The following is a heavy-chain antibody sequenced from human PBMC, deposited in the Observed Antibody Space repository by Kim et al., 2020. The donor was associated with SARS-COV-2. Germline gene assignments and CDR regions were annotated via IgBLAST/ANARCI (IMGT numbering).Heavy chain of an antibody. CDR1: RFNFGNYW. Sequence: RLSCAAPRFNFGNYWMNWVRQTPGKGLEWVANVKQDGSERNYVDSVKGRFTISRDNAKNSLFLQMNSLRAEDTAVYYCARKLGSSYTSFDFWGQGTLV. D-gene: IGHD6-13*01. CDR2: VKQDGSER. V-gene: IGHV3-7*01. CDR3: ARKLGSSYTSFDF. J-gene: IGHJ4*02.